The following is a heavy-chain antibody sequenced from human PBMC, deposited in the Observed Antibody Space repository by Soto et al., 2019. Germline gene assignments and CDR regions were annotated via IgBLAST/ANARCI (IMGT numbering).Heavy chain of an antibody. CDR3: ARGITIFGVVAP. Sequence: QVQLVQSGAEVKKPGASVKVSCKASGYTFTSYDINWVRQATGQGLEWMGWMNPNSGNTGYAQKFQGRVTMTRNTSRSTAYMELSRLRSEDTAVYVCARGITIFGVVAPGGQGTLVTVSS. J-gene: IGHJ4*02. CDR2: MNPNSGNT. CDR1: GYTFTSYD. D-gene: IGHD3-3*01. V-gene: IGHV1-8*01.